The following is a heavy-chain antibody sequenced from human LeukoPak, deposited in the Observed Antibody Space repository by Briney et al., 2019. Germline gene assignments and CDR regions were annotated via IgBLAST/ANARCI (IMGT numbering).Heavy chain of an antibody. CDR1: GYTFTSYG. CDR2: IDSDKGNT. CDR3: ARGYSNGWYHDY. Sequence: ASVKVSCKASGYTFTSYGISWVRQAPGQGLEWMGWIDSDKGNTKYSQEFQGRVTFTRDTSASTVYMELSSLRSEDMAIYYCARGYSNGWYHDYWGQGTPVIVSS. D-gene: IGHD6-19*01. V-gene: IGHV1-18*03. J-gene: IGHJ4*02.